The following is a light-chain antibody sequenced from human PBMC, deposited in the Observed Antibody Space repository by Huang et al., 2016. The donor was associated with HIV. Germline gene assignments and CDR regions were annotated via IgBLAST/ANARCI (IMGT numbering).Light chain of an antibody. V-gene: IGKV3-20*01. Sequence: EIVLTQSPGTLSLSPGERATLSCRASQSVSGSYLAWYQQKPGQAPRLLIYGASSMATGIPDRFSGSGSGTDFTLTISRLEPEDFAVYYCQQYGSSPTTFGGGTKVEIK. CDR2: GAS. CDR3: QQYGSSPTT. J-gene: IGKJ4*01. CDR1: QSVSGSY.